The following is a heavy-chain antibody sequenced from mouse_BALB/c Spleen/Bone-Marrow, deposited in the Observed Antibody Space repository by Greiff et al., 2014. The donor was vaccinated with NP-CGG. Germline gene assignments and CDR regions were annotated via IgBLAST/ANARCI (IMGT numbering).Heavy chain of an antibody. CDR3: ARWEYYAMDY. Sequence: EVQRVESGAELVKPGASVKLSCTASGFNIKDAYMHWVKQRPEQSLEWIGRIDPANGNTKYDPKFQGKATITADTSSNTAYLQLSSLTSEDTAVYYCARWEYYAMDYWGQGTSVTVSS. CDR2: IDPANGNT. D-gene: IGHD4-1*01. V-gene: IGHV14-3*02. CDR1: GFNIKDAY. J-gene: IGHJ4*01.